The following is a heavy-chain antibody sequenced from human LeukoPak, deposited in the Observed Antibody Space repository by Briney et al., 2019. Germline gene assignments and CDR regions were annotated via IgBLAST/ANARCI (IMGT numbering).Heavy chain of an antibody. V-gene: IGHV3-7*01. D-gene: IGHD1-26*01. CDR3: ALRGSYLDY. J-gene: IGHJ4*02. Sequence: PGGSLRLSCAASGLTFSNYWMTWVRQAPGKGLEWVANIKPDGGDKYYVDSVKGRFTISRDNAKNSLFLQMNSLKAEDTAVYYCALRGSYLDYWGQGTLVTVSS. CDR1: GLTFSNYW. CDR2: IKPDGGDK.